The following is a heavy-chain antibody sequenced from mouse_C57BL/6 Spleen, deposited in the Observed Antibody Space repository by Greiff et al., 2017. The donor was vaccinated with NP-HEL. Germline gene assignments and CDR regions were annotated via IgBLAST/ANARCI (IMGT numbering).Heavy chain of an antibody. CDR2: INPGSGGT. CDR3: ARSRGNGYSYYYAMDY. J-gene: IGHJ4*01. V-gene: IGHV1-54*01. CDR1: GYAFTNYL. Sequence: VQLQQSGAELVRPGTSVKVSCKASGYAFTNYLIEWVKQRPGQGLEWIGVINPGSGGTNYNEKFKGKATLTADKSSSTAYMQRSSLASEDSAVYFCARSRGNGYSYYYAMDYWGQGTSVTVSS. D-gene: IGHD2-3*01.